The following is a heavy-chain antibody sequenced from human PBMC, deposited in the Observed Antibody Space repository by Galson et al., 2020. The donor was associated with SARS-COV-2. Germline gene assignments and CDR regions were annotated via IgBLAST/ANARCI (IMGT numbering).Heavy chain of an antibody. J-gene: IGHJ4*02. V-gene: IGHV3-13*01. Sequence: SLRLSCAASGFTFSSYDMHWVRQATGKGLEWVSAIGTAGDTYYPGSVKGRFTISRENAKNSLYLQMNSLRAGDTAVYYCVTGDYYGSGSYRPLDYWGQGTLVTVSS. CDR2: IGTAGDT. CDR1: GFTFSSYD. D-gene: IGHD3-10*01. CDR3: VTGDYYGSGSYRPLDY.